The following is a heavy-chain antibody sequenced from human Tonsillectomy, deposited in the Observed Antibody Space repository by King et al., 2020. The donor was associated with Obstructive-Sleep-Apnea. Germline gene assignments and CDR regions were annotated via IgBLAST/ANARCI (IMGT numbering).Heavy chain of an antibody. Sequence: TLKESGPTLVKPTETLTLTCTFSGFSLSTNGVGVGWIRQPPGKALEWFVVIYWDDDKRYSPSLKNRLTITKDTSKNQVVLTMTNMDPVDTATYYCAHSGGYSYGSKFDYWGQGTLVTVSS. CDR3: AHSGGYSYGSKFDY. CDR2: IYWDDDK. V-gene: IGHV2-5*02. CDR1: GFSLSTNGVG. D-gene: IGHD5-18*01. J-gene: IGHJ4*02.